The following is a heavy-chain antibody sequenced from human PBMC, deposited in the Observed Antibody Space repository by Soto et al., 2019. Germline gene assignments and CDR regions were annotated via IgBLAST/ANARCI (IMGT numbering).Heavy chain of an antibody. CDR2: IYYSGST. D-gene: IGHD2-2*01. CDR3: AREAVVPGDIGDIWFDP. J-gene: IGHJ5*02. V-gene: IGHV4-59*01. Sequence: SETLSLTCAVYGGSFSGYYWSWIRQPPGKGLEWIGYIYYSGSTNYNPSLKSRVTISVDTSKNQFSLKLSSVTAADTAVYYCAREAVVPGDIGDIWFDPWGQGTLVTVSS. CDR1: GGSFSGYY.